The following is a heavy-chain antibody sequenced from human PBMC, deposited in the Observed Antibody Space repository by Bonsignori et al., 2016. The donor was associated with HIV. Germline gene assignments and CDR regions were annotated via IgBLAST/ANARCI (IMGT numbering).Heavy chain of an antibody. CDR1: GFTFRSYA. CDR2: IYSGGSTT. D-gene: IGHD6-13*01. J-gene: IGHJ6*03. V-gene: IGHV3-23*03. Sequence: GESLKISCAASGFTFRSYAMTWVRQAPGKGLEWVSVIYSGGSTTYYADSVKGRFTISRDNSKNTLYLQMNSLRAEDTAVYYCAKDGWGSRWHYYYYMDVWGKGTTVTVSS. CDR3: AKDGWGSRWHYYYYMDV.